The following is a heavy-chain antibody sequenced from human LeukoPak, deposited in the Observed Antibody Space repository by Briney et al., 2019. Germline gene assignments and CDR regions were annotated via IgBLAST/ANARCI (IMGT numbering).Heavy chain of an antibody. Sequence: PGGSLRLSCTASGFTFSSYAMSWVRQAPGKGLEWVSAISGSTYYADSVKGRFTISRDNSKNTLYLQMNSLSAEDTAVYYCAKDYSGSYTNFDYWGQGTLVTVSS. CDR2: ISGST. CDR1: GFTFSSYA. CDR3: AKDYSGSYTNFDY. V-gene: IGHV3-23*01. D-gene: IGHD1-26*01. J-gene: IGHJ4*02.